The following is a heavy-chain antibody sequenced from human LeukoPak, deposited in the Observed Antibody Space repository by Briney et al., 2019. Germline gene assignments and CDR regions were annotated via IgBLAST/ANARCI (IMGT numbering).Heavy chain of an antibody. CDR1: GGSIASGGYY. CDR2: IYSSGST. J-gene: IGHJ3*02. Sequence: SETLSLTCTVSGGSIASGGYYWTWIRQHPGKGLEWIGYIYSSGSTYYNPSLKSRIIISVDTSKNQFSLKLTSVTAADTAVYYCASRWAVTDHAFDIWGQGTMVTVSS. V-gene: IGHV4-31*03. D-gene: IGHD2-21*02. CDR3: ASRWAVTDHAFDI.